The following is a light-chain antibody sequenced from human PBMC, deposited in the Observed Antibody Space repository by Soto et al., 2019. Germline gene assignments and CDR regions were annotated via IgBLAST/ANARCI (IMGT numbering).Light chain of an antibody. CDR3: HQDSTLPPLT. V-gene: IGKV3D-7*01. CDR1: QSVSSSY. J-gene: IGKJ4*02. Sequence: PGERVTLSCRASQSVSSSYLTWYQQKPGQAPRLLIYGASTRATSIPAMFSGSRSGTDCTLTISSLQPEDFAVYYCHQDSTLPPLTCGGGTKVEIK. CDR2: GAS.